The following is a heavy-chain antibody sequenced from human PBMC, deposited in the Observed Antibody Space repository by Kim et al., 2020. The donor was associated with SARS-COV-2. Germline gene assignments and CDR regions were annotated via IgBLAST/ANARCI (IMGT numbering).Heavy chain of an antibody. D-gene: IGHD3-10*01. CDR1: GFTFSSYA. V-gene: IGHV3-23*01. CDR2: ISGSGGST. J-gene: IGHJ4*03. CDR3: AKGGYGSGSYYQYLDY. Sequence: GGSLRLSCAASGFTFSSYAMSWVRQAPGKGLEWVSAISGSGGSTYYADSVKGRFTISRDNSKNTLYLQMNSLRAEDTAVYYCAKGGYGSGSYYQYLDYWGPGTPVTLSS.